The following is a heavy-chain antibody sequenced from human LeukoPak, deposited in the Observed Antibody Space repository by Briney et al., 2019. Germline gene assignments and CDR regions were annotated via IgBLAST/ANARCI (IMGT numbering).Heavy chain of an antibody. CDR3: AIFDFLFGEIDNWFDP. CDR1: GFTFSDYY. Sequence: GGSLRLSCAASGFTFSDYYMSWIRQAPGKGLEWVSYISSSGSTIYYADSVKGRFTISRDNAKNSLYLQMNSLKASDTAMYYCAIFDFLFGEIDNWFDPWGQGTLVTVSS. CDR2: ISSSGSTI. V-gene: IGHV3-11*01. D-gene: IGHD3-16*01. J-gene: IGHJ5*02.